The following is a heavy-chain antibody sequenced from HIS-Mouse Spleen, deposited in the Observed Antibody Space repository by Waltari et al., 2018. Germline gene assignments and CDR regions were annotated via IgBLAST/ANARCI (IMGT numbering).Heavy chain of an antibody. CDR2: IYYSGGT. J-gene: IGHJ4*02. V-gene: IGHV4-31*03. Sequence: QVQLQESGPGLVKPSQTLSLTCTVSGGSISSGGYYWSWIRQHPGKGLEWIGYIYYSGGTDSNPSLKSRVTISVDTSKNQFSLKLSSVTAADTAVYYCARVRGDYYYFDYWGQGTLVTVSS. CDR3: ARVRGDYYYFDY. D-gene: IGHD3-10*01. CDR1: GGSISSGGYY.